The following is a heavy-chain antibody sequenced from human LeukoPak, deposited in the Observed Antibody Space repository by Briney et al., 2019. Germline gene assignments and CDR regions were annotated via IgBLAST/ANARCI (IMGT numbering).Heavy chain of an antibody. J-gene: IGHJ1*01. Sequence: ASVKVSCKASGYTFSGYYMHWVRQAPGQGVEWMGWINPNSGGPNYAQKFQGRVTMTRDTSISTAYMELSRLRSDDTAVYYCARGYPLSTTAAGTYFQHWGQGTLVSVSS. CDR3: ARGYPLSTTAAGTYFQH. D-gene: IGHD6-13*01. V-gene: IGHV1-2*02. CDR1: GYTFSGYY. CDR2: INPNSGGP.